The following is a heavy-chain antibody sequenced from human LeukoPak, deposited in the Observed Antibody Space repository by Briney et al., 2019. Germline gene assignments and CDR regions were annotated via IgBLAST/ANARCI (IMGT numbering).Heavy chain of an antibody. CDR3: TTFVYYYGSGSYYNRKSDY. Sequence: PGGSLRLSCAASGFTFSSYGMHWVRQAPGKGLEWVGRIKSKTDGGTTDYAAPVKGRFTISRDDSKNTLYLQMNSLKTEDTAVYYCTTFVYYYGSGSYYNRKSDYWGQGTLVTVSS. J-gene: IGHJ4*02. CDR2: IKSKTDGGTT. D-gene: IGHD3-10*01. V-gene: IGHV3-15*01. CDR1: GFTFSSYG.